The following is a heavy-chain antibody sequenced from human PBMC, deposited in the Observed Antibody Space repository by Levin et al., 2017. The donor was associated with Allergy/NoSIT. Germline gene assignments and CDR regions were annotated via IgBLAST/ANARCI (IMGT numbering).Heavy chain of an antibody. Sequence: GGSLRLSCEASGFSFNKYGMHWVRQAPGKGLEWVAVIWYDGNKKLYADSVTGRFTISRDDSKNAVYLQTNGLRAEDTAIYYCARYGGGNSGYDLAFDIWGQGTKVTVSS. CDR1: GFSFNKYG. V-gene: IGHV3-33*01. D-gene: IGHD5-12*01. CDR2: IWYDGNKK. J-gene: IGHJ3*02. CDR3: ARYGGGNSGYDLAFDI.